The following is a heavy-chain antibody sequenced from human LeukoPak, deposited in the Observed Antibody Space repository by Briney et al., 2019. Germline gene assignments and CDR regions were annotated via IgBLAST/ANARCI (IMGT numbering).Heavy chain of an antibody. CDR3: AREDRHGFNRVEGAFDI. CDR1: GYTFTSYY. V-gene: IGHV1-8*02. J-gene: IGHJ3*02. D-gene: IGHD5-24*01. CDR2: MNPNSGNT. Sequence: ASVKVSCKASGYTFTSYYMHWVRQATGQGLGWMGWMNPNSGNTGYAQKFQGRVTMTRNTSISTAYMELSRLRSDDTAVYYCAREDRHGFNRVEGAFDIWGQGTMVTVSS.